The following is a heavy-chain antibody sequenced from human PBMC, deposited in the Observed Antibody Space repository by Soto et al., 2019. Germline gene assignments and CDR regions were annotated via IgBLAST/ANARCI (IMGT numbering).Heavy chain of an antibody. CDR3: AKDLNYYGDYTDY. D-gene: IGHD4-17*01. V-gene: IGHV3-30*18. CDR2: ISYDGSNK. J-gene: IGHJ4*02. CDR1: GFTFSSYG. Sequence: GALRLSCAASGFTFSSYGMHWVRQAPGKGLEWVAVISYDGSNKYYADSVKGRFTISRDNSKNTLYLQMNSLRAEDTAVYYCAKDLNYYGDYTDYWGQGTLVTVSS.